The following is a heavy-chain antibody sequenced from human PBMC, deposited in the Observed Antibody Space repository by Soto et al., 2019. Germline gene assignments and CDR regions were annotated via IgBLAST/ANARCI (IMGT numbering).Heavy chain of an antibody. V-gene: IGHV1-18*01. D-gene: IGHD5-12*01. CDR3: ARHHGPTTSENWFDP. CDR1: GNTFLPNV. J-gene: IGHJ5*02. Sequence: QVHLVQSGVEVKTPGPSVRVSCKASGNTFLPNVISWVQQAPGQGLEWMGWISTYSGDTKYAQKFQGRVTMTTDTSTTTAYLELRSLRSDDTAVYYCARHHGPTTSENWFDPWGQGTLVTVSS. CDR2: ISTYSGDT.